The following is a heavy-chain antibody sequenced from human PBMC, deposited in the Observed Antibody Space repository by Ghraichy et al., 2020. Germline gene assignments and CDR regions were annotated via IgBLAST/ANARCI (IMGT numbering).Heavy chain of an antibody. CDR2: INGDGSFT. CDR1: GFTFSSYW. D-gene: IGHD6-19*01. CDR3: ARVPGTAVGGIY. V-gene: IGHV3-74*01. J-gene: IGHJ4*02. Sequence: LSLTCAASGFTFSSYWMHWVRQAPGKGLVWVSRINGDGSFTDYADSVKGRFTISRDNAKNTLYLQLNSLRAEDTAVYYCARVPGTAVGGIYWGQGALVTVSS.